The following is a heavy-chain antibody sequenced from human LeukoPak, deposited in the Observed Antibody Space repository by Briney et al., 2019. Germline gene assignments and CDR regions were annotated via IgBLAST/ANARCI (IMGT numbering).Heavy chain of an antibody. CDR2: IYHSGST. V-gene: IGHV4-4*02. CDR1: GGSISSSNW. J-gene: IGHJ3*02. CDR3: ARAIRLGELSDAFDI. Sequence: SGTLSLTCAVSGGSISSSNWWSWVLQPPGKGLEWIGEIYHSGSTNYNPSLKSRVTISVDKSKNQFSLKLSSVTAADTAVYYCARAIRLGELSDAFDIWGQGTMVTVSS. D-gene: IGHD3-16*02.